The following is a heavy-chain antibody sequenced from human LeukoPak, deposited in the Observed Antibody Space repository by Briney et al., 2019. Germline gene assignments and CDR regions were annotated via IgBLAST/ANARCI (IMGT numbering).Heavy chain of an antibody. V-gene: IGHV1-69*10. CDR1: GGTFSSYA. Sequence: SVKVSCKASGGTFSSYAISWVRQPPGQGLEWMGGIIPIFGIANYAQKFQGRVTITADKSTSTAYMELSSLRSEDTAVYYCASTVEMATAYYFDYWGQGTLVTVSS. D-gene: IGHD5-24*01. J-gene: IGHJ4*02. CDR3: ASTVEMATAYYFDY. CDR2: IIPIFGIA.